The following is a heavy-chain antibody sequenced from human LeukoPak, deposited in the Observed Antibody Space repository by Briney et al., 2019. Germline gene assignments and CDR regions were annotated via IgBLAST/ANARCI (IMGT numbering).Heavy chain of an antibody. Sequence: GGSLRLSCAASGFTFSSYAMTWVRQAPGKGLEWVSLISGDGGSTFYADSVKGRFTISRDNRKNSLYLQMNSLRSDDTALYYCARESESSGWYDYWGQGTLVTVSS. CDR1: GFTFSSYA. CDR2: ISGDGGST. D-gene: IGHD6-19*01. J-gene: IGHJ4*02. CDR3: ARESESSGWYDY. V-gene: IGHV3-43*02.